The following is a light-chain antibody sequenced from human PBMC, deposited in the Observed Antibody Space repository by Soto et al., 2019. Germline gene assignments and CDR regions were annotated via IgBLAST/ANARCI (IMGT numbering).Light chain of an antibody. CDR2: EVS. CDR1: SSDVGGYNY. Sequence: QSALSQPPSASGSPGQSVTISCTGTSSDVGGYNYVSWYQQHPGKAPKLMIYEVSKRPSGVPDRFSGSKSGNTASLTVSGLQAEDEADYSCSSDARSLYVFGTGTKLTDL. J-gene: IGLJ1*01. V-gene: IGLV2-8*01. CDR3: SSDARSLYV.